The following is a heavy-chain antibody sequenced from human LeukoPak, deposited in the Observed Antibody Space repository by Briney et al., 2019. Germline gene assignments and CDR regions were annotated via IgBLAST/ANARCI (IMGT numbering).Heavy chain of an antibody. Sequence: PSVKISCKVSGYTLTELSMHWVRQAPGKGLEWMGGFDPEDGETIYAQKFQGRVTMTEDTSTDTAYMELSSLRSEDTAVYYCATAPPRWLQSHGRAFDIWGQGTMVTASS. J-gene: IGHJ3*02. CDR3: ATAPPRWLQSHGRAFDI. CDR2: FDPEDGET. V-gene: IGHV1-24*01. D-gene: IGHD5-24*01. CDR1: GYTLTELS.